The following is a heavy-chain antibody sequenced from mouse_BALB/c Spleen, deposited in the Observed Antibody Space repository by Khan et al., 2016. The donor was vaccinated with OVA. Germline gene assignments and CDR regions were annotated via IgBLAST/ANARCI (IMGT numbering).Heavy chain of an antibody. V-gene: IGHV1S132*01. CDR2: IFPGTDTT. CDR1: GYTFTNYW. D-gene: IGHD2-1*01. Sequence: QVQLQQSGAELVKPGASVKLSCKTSGYTFTNYWIQWIKQRPGQGLGWIGQIFPGTDTTYYNQNFKGKATLTVDTSSNTAYMHLSSLTSEDSAVYFCARGYFGNYEFVYWGQGTLVTVS. J-gene: IGHJ3*01. CDR3: ARGYFGNYEFVY.